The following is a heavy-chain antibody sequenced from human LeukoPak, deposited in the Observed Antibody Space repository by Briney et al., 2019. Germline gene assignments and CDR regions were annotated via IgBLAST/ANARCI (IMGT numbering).Heavy chain of an antibody. V-gene: IGHV4-34*01. CDR2: INHSGST. CDR3: ARGGRRGVF. Sequence: SETLSLTCAVYGGSFSGYYWSWIRQPPGKGLEWIGEINHSGSTNYNPSLKSRVTISVDTSKDQFSLKLSSVTAADTAVYHCARGGRRGVFWGQGTLSPSPQ. D-gene: IGHD2-8*02. J-gene: IGHJ4*02. CDR1: GGSFSGYY.